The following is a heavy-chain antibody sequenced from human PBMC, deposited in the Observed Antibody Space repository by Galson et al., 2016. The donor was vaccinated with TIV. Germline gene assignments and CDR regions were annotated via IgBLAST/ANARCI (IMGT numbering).Heavy chain of an antibody. CDR1: GGSFSNYY. Sequence: SVKVSCKASGGSFSNYYTNWVRQAPGQGPEWMGGIVPIYRSPKYARRFQGRVTITADESTSTVFVELTSLTSDDTATYYCARPSDSSWYFDLWGRGTQVIVSS. D-gene: IGHD6-13*01. V-gene: IGHV1-69*13. CDR3: ARPSDSSWYFDL. CDR2: IVPIYRSP. J-gene: IGHJ2*01.